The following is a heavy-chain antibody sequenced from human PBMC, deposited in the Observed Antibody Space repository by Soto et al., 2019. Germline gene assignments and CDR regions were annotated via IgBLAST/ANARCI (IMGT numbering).Heavy chain of an antibody. CDR1: GGSISSSSYY. Sequence: SETLSLTCTVSGGSISSSSYYWGWIRQPPGKGLEWIGSIYYSGSTYYNPSLKSRVTISVDTSKNQFSLKLSSVTAADTAVYYCARLGDYYDSSGYFDYLGQGTLVTAPQ. V-gene: IGHV4-39*01. J-gene: IGHJ4*02. CDR2: IYYSGST. D-gene: IGHD3-22*01. CDR3: ARLGDYYDSSGYFDY.